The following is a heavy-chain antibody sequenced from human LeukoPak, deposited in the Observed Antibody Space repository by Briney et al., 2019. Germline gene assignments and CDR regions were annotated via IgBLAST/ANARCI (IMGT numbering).Heavy chain of an antibody. V-gene: IGHV1-18*01. J-gene: IGHJ4*02. CDR1: GYTSTSYC. CDR2: ISSYNGNT. Sequence: EASVKVSCKTSGYTSTSYCVNWVRQAPGQGLEWMGWISSYNGNTKYAHKVQGRVTITRDTATNTAYLELKSLRADDTAGYYCARSGGSSFPRQIFDYWGQGTLVTVSS. D-gene: IGHD6-6*01. CDR3: ARSGGSSFPRQIFDY.